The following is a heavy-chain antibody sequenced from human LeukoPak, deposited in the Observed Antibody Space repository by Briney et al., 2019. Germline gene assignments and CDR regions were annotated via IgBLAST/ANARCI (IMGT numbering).Heavy chain of an antibody. D-gene: IGHD5-12*01. CDR1: GFTFSSYA. J-gene: IGHJ4*02. V-gene: IGHV3-7*01. CDR3: TRDWRNLGYDY. CDR2: IKQDGSEK. Sequence: PGGSLRLSCAASGFTFSSYAMSWVRQAPGKGLEWVANIKQDGSEKYYVDSVKGRFTISRDNAKNTLYLQMNSLRAEDTAVYYCTRDWRNLGYDYWGQGTLVTVSS.